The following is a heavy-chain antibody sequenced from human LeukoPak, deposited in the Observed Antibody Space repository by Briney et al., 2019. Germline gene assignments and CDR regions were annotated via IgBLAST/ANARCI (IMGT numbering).Heavy chain of an antibody. J-gene: IGHJ4*02. V-gene: IGHV4-34*01. CDR3: ARYGSGYY. Sequence: PSETLSLTCAVYGGSFSGYYRSWIRQPPGKGLEWIGEINHSGSTNYNPSLKSRVTISVDTSKNQFSLKLSSVTAADTAVYYCARYGSGYYWGQGTLVTVSS. CDR2: INHSGST. CDR1: GGSFSGYY. D-gene: IGHD3-10*01.